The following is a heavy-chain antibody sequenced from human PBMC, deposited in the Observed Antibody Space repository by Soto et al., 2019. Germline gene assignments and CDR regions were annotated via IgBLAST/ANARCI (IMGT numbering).Heavy chain of an antibody. CDR2: IKSKTDGGTT. J-gene: IGHJ4*02. V-gene: IGHV3-15*01. CDR3: TTHSTWAPFDY. CDR1: GFTFSNAW. Sequence: GGSLRLSCAAPGFTFSNAWMSWVRQAPEKGLEWVGRIKSKTDGGTTDYAAPVKGRFTISRDDSKNTLYLQMNSLKTEDTAVYYCTTHSTWAPFDYWGQGTLVTVSS.